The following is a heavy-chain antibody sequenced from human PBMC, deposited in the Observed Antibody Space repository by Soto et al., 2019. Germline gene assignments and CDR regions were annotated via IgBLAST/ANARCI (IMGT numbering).Heavy chain of an antibody. CDR3: ARDVGYDSSGYYDYFDY. V-gene: IGHV1-3*01. Sequence: GGSVKVSCKASGYTFTSYAMHWVRQAPGQRLEWMGWINAGNGNTKYSQKFQGRVTITRDTSASTAYMELSSLRSEDTAVYYCARDVGYDSSGYYDYFDYWGQGTLVTVSS. D-gene: IGHD3-22*01. J-gene: IGHJ4*02. CDR2: INAGNGNT. CDR1: GYTFTSYA.